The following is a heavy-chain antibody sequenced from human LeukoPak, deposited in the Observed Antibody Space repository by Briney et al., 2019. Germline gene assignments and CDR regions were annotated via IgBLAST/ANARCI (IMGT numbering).Heavy chain of an antibody. D-gene: IGHD6-19*01. V-gene: IGHV3-21*01. CDR1: VFTFSSYS. J-gene: IGHJ4*02. Sequence: GRSLRLSCAASVFTFSSYSMNWVRQAPGKGLEWVSSISSSSSYIYYADSVKGRFTISRDNAKNSLYLQMNSLRAEDTAVYYCARDATLYSSGWYPDYWGQGTLVTVSS. CDR2: ISSSSSYI. CDR3: ARDATLYSSGWYPDY.